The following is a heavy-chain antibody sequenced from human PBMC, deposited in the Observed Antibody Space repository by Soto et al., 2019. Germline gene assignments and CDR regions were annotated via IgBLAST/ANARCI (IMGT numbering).Heavy chain of an antibody. CDR1: GFTFSSYA. CDR3: AKVGQQLDSLDY. J-gene: IGHJ4*02. V-gene: IGHV3-23*01. D-gene: IGHD6-13*01. Sequence: EVQLLESGGGLVQPGGSLRLSCAASGFTFSSYAMSWVRQAPGKGLEWVSAISGSGGSTYYADSAKGRFTISRDNSKNTLYLQMNSLRAEDTAVYYCAKVGQQLDSLDYWGQGTLVTVSS. CDR2: ISGSGGST.